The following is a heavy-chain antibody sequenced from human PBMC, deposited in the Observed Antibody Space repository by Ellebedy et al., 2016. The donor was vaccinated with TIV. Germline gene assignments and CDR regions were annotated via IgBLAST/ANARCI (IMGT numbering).Heavy chain of an antibody. V-gene: IGHV1-58*01. Sequence: AASVKVSCKASGFTFTSSAVQWVRQARGQRLEWIGWIVVGSGNTNYAQKFQERVTITRDMSTSTAYMELSRLRSDDTAVYYCARDKGRAYYGSGSSPYYYYYYGMDVWGQGTTVTVSS. CDR1: GFTFTSSA. CDR2: IVVGSGNT. CDR3: ARDKGRAYYGSGSSPYYYYYYGMDV. D-gene: IGHD3-10*01. J-gene: IGHJ6*02.